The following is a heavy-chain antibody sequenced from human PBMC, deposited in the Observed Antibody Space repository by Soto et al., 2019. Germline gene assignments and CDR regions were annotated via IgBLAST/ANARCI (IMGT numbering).Heavy chain of an antibody. Sequence: QVQLVESGGGVVQPGRSLRLSCAASGFTFSNYAMYWVRQAPGKGLEWVAVISYDGSNKYYADSVKGRFTISRDNSKNMLYLQMSSLRPEDTAVYYCARLKTPMARVVAQGFDSWGQGTLVTVSS. D-gene: IGHD3-10*01. CDR2: ISYDGSNK. J-gene: IGHJ4*02. CDR3: ARLKTPMARVVAQGFDS. V-gene: IGHV3-30-3*01. CDR1: GFTFSNYA.